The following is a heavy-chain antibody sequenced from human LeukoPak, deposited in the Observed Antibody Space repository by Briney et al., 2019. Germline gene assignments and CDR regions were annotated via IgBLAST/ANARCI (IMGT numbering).Heavy chain of an antibody. Sequence: DSVKVSCKASGYVFTKYGITWVRQAPGQGLEWMTWISTYNGNTNYAQKFRGRVTMTTDTSTSTASMELRSLRSDDTAVYYCARGPDYYYYGMDVWGQGTTVTVSS. CDR1: GYVFTKYG. CDR2: ISTYNGNT. CDR3: ARGPDYYYYGMDV. J-gene: IGHJ6*02. V-gene: IGHV1-18*01.